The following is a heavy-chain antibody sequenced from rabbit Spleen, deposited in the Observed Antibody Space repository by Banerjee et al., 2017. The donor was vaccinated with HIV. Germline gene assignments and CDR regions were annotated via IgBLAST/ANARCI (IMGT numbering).Heavy chain of an antibody. D-gene: IGHD8-1*01. CDR1: GIDFSSDSY. CDR2: IEAGSSGFT. Sequence: QSLEESGGDLVKPGASLTLTCTASGIDFSSDSYMCWVRQAPGKGLEWIACIEAGSSGFTYSATWAKGRFTISKTSSTTVTLQMTSLTAADTATYFCARDTGSSFSSYGMDLWGPGTLVTVS. CDR3: ARDTGSSFSSYGMDL. J-gene: IGHJ6*01. V-gene: IGHV1S40*01.